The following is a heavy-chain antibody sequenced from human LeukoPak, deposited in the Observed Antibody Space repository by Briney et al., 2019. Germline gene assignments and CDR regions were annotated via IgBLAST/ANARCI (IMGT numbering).Heavy chain of an antibody. D-gene: IGHD1-26*01. Sequence: GGSLRLSCAASGFTFSSYSMNWVRQAPGKGLEWVSSISSSSTYIYYADSVKGRFTISRDNSKNTLYLQMNSLRAEDTAVYYCARGGSYLSAFDIWGQGTMVTVSS. J-gene: IGHJ3*02. CDR2: ISSSSTYI. CDR3: ARGGSYLSAFDI. CDR1: GFTFSSYS. V-gene: IGHV3-21*04.